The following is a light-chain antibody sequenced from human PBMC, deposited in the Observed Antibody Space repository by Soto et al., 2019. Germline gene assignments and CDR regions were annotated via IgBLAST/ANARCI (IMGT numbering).Light chain of an antibody. CDR3: QQYHNWPPIT. CDR2: GAS. CDR1: PSVTSH. J-gene: IGKJ5*01. Sequence: ENVLTQSPVTLSLSPVEVATLSCCARPSVTSHLAGYQQKPGQAPRLLIFGASTGATGVPARFSGSGTGTEFTLTISNVQSEDSAVYYCQQYHNWPPITFGQGTRLEI. V-gene: IGKV3-15*01.